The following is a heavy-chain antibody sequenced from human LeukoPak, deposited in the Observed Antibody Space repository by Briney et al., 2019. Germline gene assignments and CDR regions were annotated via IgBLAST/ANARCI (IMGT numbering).Heavy chain of an antibody. CDR2: ISYDGSNK. CDR3: ARDLRQQLILGWFDP. J-gene: IGHJ5*02. Sequence: GGSLRLSCAASGFTFSSYAMHWVRQAPGKGLEWVAVISYDGSNKYYADSVKGRFTISRDNSKNTLYLQMNSLRAEDTAVYYCARDLRQQLILGWFDPWGQGTLVTVSS. D-gene: IGHD6-13*01. V-gene: IGHV3-30-3*01. CDR1: GFTFSSYA.